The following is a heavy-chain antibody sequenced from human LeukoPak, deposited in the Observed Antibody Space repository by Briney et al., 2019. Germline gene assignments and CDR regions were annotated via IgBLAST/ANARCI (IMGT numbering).Heavy chain of an antibody. D-gene: IGHD2-2*01. CDR3: ARDAIRCCSSTSCYAFFDY. CDR1: GFTFDDYG. V-gene: IGHV3-20*04. Sequence: GGSLRLSCAASGFTFDDYGMSWVRQAPGKGLEWVSGINWNGGSTGCADSVKGRFTISRDNAKNSLYLQMNSLRAEDTALYYCARDAIRCCSSTSCYAFFDYWGQGTLSPSPQ. CDR2: INWNGGST. J-gene: IGHJ4*02.